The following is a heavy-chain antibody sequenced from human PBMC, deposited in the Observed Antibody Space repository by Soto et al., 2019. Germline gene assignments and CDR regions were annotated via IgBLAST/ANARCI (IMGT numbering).Heavy chain of an antibody. CDR3: ASSLRFLEWLPLYYYYYGMDV. Sequence: PVGSLRLSCAASGFTFSDYYMSWIRQAPGKGLEWVSYISSSGSTIYYADSVKGRFTISRDNAKNSLYLQMNSLRAEDTAVYYCASSLRFLEWLPLYYYYYGMDVWGQGTTVTVSS. CDR2: ISSSGSTI. D-gene: IGHD3-3*01. J-gene: IGHJ6*02. CDR1: GFTFSDYY. V-gene: IGHV3-11*01.